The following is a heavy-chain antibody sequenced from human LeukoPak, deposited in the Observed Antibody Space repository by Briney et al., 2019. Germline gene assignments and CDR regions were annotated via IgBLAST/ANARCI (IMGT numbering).Heavy chain of an antibody. CDR2: INPNSGGT. D-gene: IGHD3-10*01. Sequence: ASVKVSCKASGYTFTSYGISWVRQAPGQGLEWMGWINPNSGGTNYAQKFQGRVTMTRDTSISTAYMELSRLRSDDTAVYYCASERRWFGEFNNFDYWGQGTLVTVSS. CDR3: ASERRWFGEFNNFDY. J-gene: IGHJ4*02. V-gene: IGHV1-2*02. CDR1: GYTFTSYG.